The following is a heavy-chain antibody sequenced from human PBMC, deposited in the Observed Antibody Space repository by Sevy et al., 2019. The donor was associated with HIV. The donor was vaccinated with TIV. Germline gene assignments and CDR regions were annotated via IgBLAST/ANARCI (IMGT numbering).Heavy chain of an antibody. CDR2: ISNSGSTI. V-gene: IGHV3-48*03. CDR1: GFTFSSYE. J-gene: IGHJ4*02. CDR3: AGDLPPSATTVPHFDY. D-gene: IGHD4-17*01. Sequence: GGSLRLSCTASGFTFSSYEMNWVRQAPGKGLEWVSYISNSGSTIHYSDSVKGRFTISRDKAKNSLYLQMNSLRAEDTAVYYCAGDLPPSATTVPHFDYWGRGTLVTVSS.